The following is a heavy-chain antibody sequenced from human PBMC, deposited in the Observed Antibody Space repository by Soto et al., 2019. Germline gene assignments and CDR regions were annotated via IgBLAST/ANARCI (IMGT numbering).Heavy chain of an antibody. CDR1: GYTFTNYA. V-gene: IGHV1-3*01. CDR3: ARVYSGSYSDY. Sequence: ASVKVSCKASGYTFTNYAIHWVRQAPGQRLEWMGWINAGNGNTKYSQKFQGRVTITRDTSASTAYMELSSLRSEDTAVYYCARVYSGSYSDYWGQGTLVTVSS. D-gene: IGHD1-26*01. J-gene: IGHJ4*02. CDR2: INAGNGNT.